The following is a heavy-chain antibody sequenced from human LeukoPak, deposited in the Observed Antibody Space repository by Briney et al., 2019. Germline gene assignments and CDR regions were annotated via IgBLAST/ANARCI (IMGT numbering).Heavy chain of an antibody. CDR3: ARQALSEDYGLGSKFDP. D-gene: IGHD3-10*01. Sequence: SETLSLTCTVSGGSISSYYWSWIRQPPGKGLEWIGYIYYSGSTNYNPSLKSRVTISVDTSKNQFSLKLSSVTAADTAVYYCARQALSEDYGLGSKFDPWGQGTLVTVSS. CDR1: GGSISSYY. V-gene: IGHV4-59*08. J-gene: IGHJ5*02. CDR2: IYYSGST.